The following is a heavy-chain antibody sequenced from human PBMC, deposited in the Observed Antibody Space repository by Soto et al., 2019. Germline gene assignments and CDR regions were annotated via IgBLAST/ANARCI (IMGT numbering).Heavy chain of an antibody. V-gene: IGHV3-23*01. CDR2: ISGSGGST. CDR1: GFTFSSYA. Sequence: EVQLLESGGGLVQPGGSLRLSCAASGFTFSSYAMSWVRQAPGKGLEWVSAISGSGGSTYYADSVKGRFTISRDNSKKTLYLQMNSLRAEDTAVYYCAKQTPKHYGDIADFDYWGQGTLVTVSS. D-gene: IGHD4-17*01. J-gene: IGHJ4*02. CDR3: AKQTPKHYGDIADFDY.